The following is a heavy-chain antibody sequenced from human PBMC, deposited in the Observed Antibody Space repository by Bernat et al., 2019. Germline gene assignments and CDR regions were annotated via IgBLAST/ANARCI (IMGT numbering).Heavy chain of an antibody. CDR3: ARGGWLQGAYYYYGMDV. D-gene: IGHD5-24*01. CDR2: INPNSGGT. V-gene: IGHV1-2*04. J-gene: IGHJ6*02. Sequence: QVQLVQSGAEVKKPGASVKVSCKASGYTFTGYYMHWVRQAPGQGLEWMGWINPNSGGTNYAQKFQGWVTMTRDTSISTAYMELSRLRSDDTAVYYCARGGWLQGAYYYYGMDVWGQGTTVTVS. CDR1: GYTFTGYY.